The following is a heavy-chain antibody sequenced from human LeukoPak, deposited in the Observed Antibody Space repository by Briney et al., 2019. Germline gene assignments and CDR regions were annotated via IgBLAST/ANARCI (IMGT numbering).Heavy chain of an antibody. D-gene: IGHD4-17*01. V-gene: IGHV3-15*01. J-gene: IGHJ4*02. Sequence: GGSLRLSCAASGFIFSNYAMSWVRQAPGKGLEWVGRIKSKTDGGTTDYAAPVKGRFTISRGDSKNTLYLQMNSLKTEDTAVYYCTTDPTVTFDYWGQGTLVTVSS. CDR1: GFIFSNYA. CDR2: IKSKTDGGTT. CDR3: TTDPTVTFDY.